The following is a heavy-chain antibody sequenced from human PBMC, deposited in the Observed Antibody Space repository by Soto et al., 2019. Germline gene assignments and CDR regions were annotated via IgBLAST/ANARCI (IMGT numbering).Heavy chain of an antibody. CDR3: ARGLGCGGDCYLYYYYYYGMDV. D-gene: IGHD2-21*02. CDR2: MNPNSGNT. CDR1: GYTFTSYD. Sequence: ASVKVSCKASGYTFTSYDINWVRQATGQGLEWMGWMNPNSGNTGYAQKFQGRVTMTRNTSISTAYMELSSLRSEDTAVYYCARGLGCGGDCYLYYYYYYGMDVWGQGTTVTVSS. J-gene: IGHJ6*02. V-gene: IGHV1-8*01.